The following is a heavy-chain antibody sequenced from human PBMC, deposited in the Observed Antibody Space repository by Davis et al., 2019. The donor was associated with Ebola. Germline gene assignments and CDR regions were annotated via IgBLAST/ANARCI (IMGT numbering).Heavy chain of an antibody. V-gene: IGHV3-48*02. CDR3: ARAGYYYDSSPLDYYYYYGMDV. CDR1: GFTFSSYS. Sequence: GSLRLSCAASGFTFSSYSMNWVRQAPGKGLEWVSYISSSSSTIYYADSVKGRFTISRDNAKNSLYLQMNSLRDEDTAVYYCARAGYYYDSSPLDYYYYYGMDVWGQGTTVTVSS. D-gene: IGHD3-22*01. CDR2: ISSSSSTI. J-gene: IGHJ6*02.